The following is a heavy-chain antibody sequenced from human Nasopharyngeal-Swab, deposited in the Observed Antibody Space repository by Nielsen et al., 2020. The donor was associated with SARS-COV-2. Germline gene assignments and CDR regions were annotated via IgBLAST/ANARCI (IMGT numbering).Heavy chain of an antibody. D-gene: IGHD3-10*01. Sequence: SDTLSPTCYVSGGSISSGSISNYYWNWIRQPPGKGLAWIGDIYYPGSIHYNPSLKSRVTLSVDPSKNQFSLTLTSVTAADTAVYYCARGDTMVRGVTHYFYYYMDVWGKGTTVTVSS. V-gene: IGHV4-61*01. CDR1: GGSISSGSISNYY. CDR3: ARGDTMVRGVTHYFYYYMDV. J-gene: IGHJ6*03. CDR2: IYYPGSI.